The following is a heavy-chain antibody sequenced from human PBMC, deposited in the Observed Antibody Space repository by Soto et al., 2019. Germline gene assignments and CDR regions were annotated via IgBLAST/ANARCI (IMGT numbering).Heavy chain of an antibody. V-gene: IGHV5-51*01. CDR2: IYPRDSDT. CDR3: ARGSYSGYEYYHYGMDV. CDR1: GFSFTSYW. J-gene: IGHJ6*02. Sequence: GESLKISCKGSGFSFTSYWIAWVRQMPGKGLEWMGIIYPRDSDTRYSPSFQGQVTISADRSISTAYLQWSSLKASDTAMYYCARGSYSGYEYYHYGMDVWGQGSTVTVSS. D-gene: IGHD5-12*01.